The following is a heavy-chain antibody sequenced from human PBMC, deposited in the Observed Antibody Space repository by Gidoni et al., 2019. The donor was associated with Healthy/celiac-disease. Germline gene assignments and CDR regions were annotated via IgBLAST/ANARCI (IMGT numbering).Heavy chain of an antibody. CDR3: ARDLQWLLYYYYYGMDV. V-gene: IGHV3-30-3*01. Sequence: QVQLVESGGGVVQPGRSLRLSCAASGFTFSSYAMHWVRQAPGKGLGWVAVISYDGSNKYYADSVKGRFTISRDNSKNTLYLQMNSLRAEDTAVYYCARDLQWLLYYYYYGMDVWGQGTTVTVSS. CDR1: GFTFSSYA. J-gene: IGHJ6*02. D-gene: IGHD3-22*01. CDR2: ISYDGSNK.